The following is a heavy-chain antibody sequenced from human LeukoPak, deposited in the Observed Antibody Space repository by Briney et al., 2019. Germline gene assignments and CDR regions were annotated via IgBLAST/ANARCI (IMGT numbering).Heavy chain of an antibody. D-gene: IGHD1-1*01. CDR3: TRHGKNWKIDA. J-gene: IGHJ5*02. V-gene: IGHV4-59*08. Sequence: SETLSLTCILSGDSITSSYWSWVRQPPGEGLDWIGHISYTGSSKCNPSLGSRVAISADTSRNQFSLKMTYVTAADTAVYFCTRHGKNWKIDAWGQGTPVTVSS. CDR2: ISYTGSS. CDR1: GDSITSSY.